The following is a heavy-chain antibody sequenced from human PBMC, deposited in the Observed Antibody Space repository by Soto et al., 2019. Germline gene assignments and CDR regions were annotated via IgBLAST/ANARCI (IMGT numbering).Heavy chain of an antibody. CDR3: AKEKSIAAAGNRYMDV. Sequence: GGSLRLSCAASGFTFSSYAMSWVRQAPGKGLEWVSAISGSGGSTYYADSVKGRFTISRDNSKNPLYLQMNSLRAEDTAVYYCAKEKSIAAAGNRYMDVWGKGTTVTVSS. D-gene: IGHD6-13*01. J-gene: IGHJ6*03. CDR2: ISGSGGST. V-gene: IGHV3-23*01. CDR1: GFTFSSYA.